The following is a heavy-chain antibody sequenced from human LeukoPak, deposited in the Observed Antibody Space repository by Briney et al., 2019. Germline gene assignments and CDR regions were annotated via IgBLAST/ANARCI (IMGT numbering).Heavy chain of an antibody. CDR1: GYTFTSYG. Sequence: ASVKVSCKASGYTFTSYGISWVRQAPGQGLEWMGWISAYNGNTNYAQKLQGRVTMTTDTSTSTAYMELRSLRSEDTAGYYCAHGVGATTPFDYWGQGTLVTVSS. D-gene: IGHD1-26*01. CDR2: ISAYNGNT. J-gene: IGHJ4*02. V-gene: IGHV1-18*01. CDR3: AHGVGATTPFDY.